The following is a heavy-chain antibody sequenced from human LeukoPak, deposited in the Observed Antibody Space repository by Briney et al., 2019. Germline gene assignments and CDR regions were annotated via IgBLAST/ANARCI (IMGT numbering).Heavy chain of an antibody. V-gene: IGHV4-38-2*02. CDR3: ASLLGYCSSTSCYWGAFDI. CDR2: IYHSGST. Sequence: SETLSLTCTVSGYSISSGYYWGWIRQPPGKGLEWIGSIYHSGSTYYNPSLKSRVTISVDTSKNQFSLKLSSVTAADTAVYYCASLLGYCSSTSCYWGAFDIWGQGTMVTVSS. CDR1: GYSISSGYY. J-gene: IGHJ3*02. D-gene: IGHD2-2*01.